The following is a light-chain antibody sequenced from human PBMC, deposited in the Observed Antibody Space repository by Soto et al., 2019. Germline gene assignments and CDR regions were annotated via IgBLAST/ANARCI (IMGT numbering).Light chain of an antibody. V-gene: IGKV1-9*01. Sequence: IQLTQSPSSLSAPIGDRVTITCRASQDINSYLAWYQQKPGKAPNLLIYEASILQRGVPSRFSGSNSGTDFTLTISSLQAEDFATYYCQQTRSYPSTFGGGTKVDIK. CDR1: QDINSY. CDR2: EAS. CDR3: QQTRSYPST. J-gene: IGKJ4*01.